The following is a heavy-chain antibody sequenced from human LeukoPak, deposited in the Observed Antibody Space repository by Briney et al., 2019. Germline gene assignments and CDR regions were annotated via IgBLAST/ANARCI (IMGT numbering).Heavy chain of an antibody. J-gene: IGHJ3*02. Sequence: SETLSLTCTVSGYSISSGYYWGWIRQPPGEGLEWIGSIYHSGSTYYNPSLKSRVTISVDTSKNQFSLKLSSVTAADTAVYYCAREATIYAFDIWGQGTMVTVSS. CDR1: GYSISSGYY. CDR3: AREATIYAFDI. D-gene: IGHD5-24*01. CDR2: IYHSGST. V-gene: IGHV4-38-2*02.